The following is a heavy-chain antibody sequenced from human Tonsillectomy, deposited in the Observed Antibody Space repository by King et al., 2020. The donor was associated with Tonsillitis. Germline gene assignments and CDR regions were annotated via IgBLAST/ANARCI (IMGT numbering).Heavy chain of an antibody. D-gene: IGHD4-23*01. CDR2: IYYSGST. Sequence: QLQESGPGLVKPSETLSLTCTLSGGSVSSGSYYWSWIRQPPGKGLEWIGYIYYSGSTNYNPSLKSRVTISVDTSKNQFSLKLSSVTAADTAVYYCAREGVTRSFDYWGQGTLVTVSS. CDR3: AREGVTRSFDY. J-gene: IGHJ4*02. CDR1: GGSVSSGSYY. V-gene: IGHV4-61*01.